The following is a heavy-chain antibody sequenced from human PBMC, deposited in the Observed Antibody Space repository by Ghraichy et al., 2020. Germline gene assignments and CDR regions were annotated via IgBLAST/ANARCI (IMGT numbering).Heavy chain of an antibody. CDR2: VNSDGSTT. CDR1: GFTFSRYW. J-gene: IGHJ5*02. V-gene: IGHV3-74*01. CDR3: ASSPNYYDST. D-gene: IGHD3-22*01. Sequence: GGSLRLSCAASGFTFSRYWMHWVRQAPGKGLVWVSGVNSDGSTTRYADSVKGRFTISRDNAKNTLYLQMNSLRAEDTAVYYCASSPNYYDSTWGQGTLVTVSS.